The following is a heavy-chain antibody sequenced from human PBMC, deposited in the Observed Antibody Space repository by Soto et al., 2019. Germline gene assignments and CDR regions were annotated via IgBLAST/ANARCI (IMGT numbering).Heavy chain of an antibody. Sequence: ASVKVSCKASGYTFTSYPIHWVRQAPGQRLEWMGLINTGNDNTKYSQNFQGRVTISRDTSASTAYMELSSLRSEDTAVYYCARSPNWDYDSWGQGTLVTVS. CDR2: INTGNDNT. CDR1: GYTFTSYP. D-gene: IGHD1-7*01. V-gene: IGHV1-3*04. CDR3: ARSPNWDYDS. J-gene: IGHJ5*01.